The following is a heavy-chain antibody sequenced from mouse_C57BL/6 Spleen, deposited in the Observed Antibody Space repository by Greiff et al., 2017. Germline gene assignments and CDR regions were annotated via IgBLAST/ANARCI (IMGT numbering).Heavy chain of an antibody. J-gene: IGHJ2*01. Sequence: VQLQQSGPGLVKPSQSLSLTCSVTGYSITSGYYWNWIRQFPGNKLEWMGYISYDGSNNYNPTLTNRISFTRDTSKNQFFLKLNSVTTEDTATYDCARDDGYYLDDWGQGTTLTVSS. CDR2: ISYDGSN. V-gene: IGHV3-6*01. CDR1: GYSITSGYY. CDR3: ARDDGYYLDD. D-gene: IGHD2-3*01.